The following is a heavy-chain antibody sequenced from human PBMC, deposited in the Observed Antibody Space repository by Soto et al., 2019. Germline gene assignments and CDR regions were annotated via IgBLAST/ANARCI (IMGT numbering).Heavy chain of an antibody. V-gene: IGHV4-61*07. Sequence: KGLEWIGYIYYSGSTNYNPSLKSRVTISVDTSKNQFSLKLSSVTAADTAVYYFSILGQEGKLALFYALEIWGHGSSVTGSS. CDR3: SILGQEGKLALFYALEI. J-gene: IGHJ3*02. CDR2: IYYSGST. D-gene: IGHD3-16*02.